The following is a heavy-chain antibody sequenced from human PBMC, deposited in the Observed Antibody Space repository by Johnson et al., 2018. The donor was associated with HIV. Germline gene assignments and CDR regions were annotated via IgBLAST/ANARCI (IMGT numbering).Heavy chain of an antibody. CDR2: IWYDGRNK. CDR1: GFTFSNYG. D-gene: IGHD1-1*01. CDR3: ARGGYELFLNNAFDI. Sequence: QVQLVESGGGVVQPGRSLRLSCAASGFTFSNYGMHWVRQAPGRGLEWVALIWYDGRNKYYEDSVKGRFTISRDNSNLYLEMNRLRVEDTAVYYCARGGYELFLNNAFDIWGQGTLVTVSA. J-gene: IGHJ3*02. V-gene: IGHV3-33*01.